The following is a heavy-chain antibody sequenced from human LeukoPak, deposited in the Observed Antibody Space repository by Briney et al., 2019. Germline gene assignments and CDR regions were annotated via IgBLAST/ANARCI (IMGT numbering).Heavy chain of an antibody. CDR3: AKGPSGYYYYYMDA. V-gene: IGHV3-23*01. CDR2: ISGSGGST. CDR1: GFIFNNYA. J-gene: IGHJ6*03. Sequence: PGGSLRLSCAASGFIFNNYAMSWVRQAPGKGLEWVSAISGSGGSTYYADSVKGRFTISRDNSKNTLYLQMNSLRAEDTAVYYCAKGPSGYYYYYMDAWGKGTTVTASS.